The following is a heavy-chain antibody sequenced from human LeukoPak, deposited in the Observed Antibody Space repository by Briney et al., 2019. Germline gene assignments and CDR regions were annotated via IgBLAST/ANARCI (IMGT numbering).Heavy chain of an antibody. V-gene: IGHV1-69*13. CDR1: GGTFSSYA. CDR3: ARTWGRGWSYYYGMDV. J-gene: IGHJ6*02. CDR2: IIPIFGTA. Sequence: ASVKVSCKASGGTFSSYAISWVRQAPGQGLEWMGGIIPIFGTANYAQKFQGRVTITADESTSTAYMELSSLRSEDTAVYYCARTWGRGWSYYYGMDVWGQGTTVTVSS. D-gene: IGHD6-19*01.